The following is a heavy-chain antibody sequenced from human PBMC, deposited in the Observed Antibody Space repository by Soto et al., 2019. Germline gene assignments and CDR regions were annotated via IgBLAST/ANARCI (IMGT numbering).Heavy chain of an antibody. Sequence: PGGSLRLSCAGSGFTFGDSYMSWIRQAPGKGLEWLSYISPGSRYPAYADSAKGRFTISRDNARRSLFLQMTSLTAEDTAMYYCVRGGGGGLFDPWGQGTMVTVSS. J-gene: IGHJ5*02. CDR2: ISPGSRYP. V-gene: IGHV3-11*06. D-gene: IGHD2-15*01. CDR3: VRGGGGGLFDP. CDR1: GFTFGDSY.